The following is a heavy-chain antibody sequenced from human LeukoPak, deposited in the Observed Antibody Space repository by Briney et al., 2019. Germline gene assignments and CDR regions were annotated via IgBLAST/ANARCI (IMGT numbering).Heavy chain of an antibody. CDR2: ISSSSSTI. D-gene: IGHD6-19*01. CDR3: VAVAGSDAFDI. V-gene: IGHV3-48*04. Sequence: GGSLRLSCAASGFTFSSYSMNWVRQAPGKGLEWVSYISSSSSTIYYADSVKGRFTISRDNAKNSLYLQMNSLRAEDTAVYYCVAVAGSDAFDIWGQGTMVTVSS. J-gene: IGHJ3*02. CDR1: GFTFSSYS.